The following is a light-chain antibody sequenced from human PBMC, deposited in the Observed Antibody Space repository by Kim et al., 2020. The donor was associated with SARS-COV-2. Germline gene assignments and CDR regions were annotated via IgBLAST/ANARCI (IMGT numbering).Light chain of an antibody. Sequence: DIVMTQSPDSLSVSLGERATINCKSSRSVLYSSNNKNYLAWYQQKPGLPPRLLVYWASTRESGVPDRFSGSGSGRVFTLTISSLQAEDVAIYYCQQYFGPPYTFGQGTKLEI. CDR3: QQYFGPPYT. CDR2: WAS. V-gene: IGKV4-1*01. J-gene: IGKJ2*01. CDR1: RSVLYSSNNKNY.